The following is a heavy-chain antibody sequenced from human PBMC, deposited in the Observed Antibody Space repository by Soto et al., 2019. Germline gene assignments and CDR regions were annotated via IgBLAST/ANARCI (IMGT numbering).Heavy chain of an antibody. CDR2: ISSSSSYI. J-gene: IGHJ4*02. V-gene: IGHV3-21*01. CDR1: GFTFSSGS. D-gene: IGHD3-10*01. Sequence: PWGSLRLSCAAFGFTFSSGSMNGSRQAAGKGLEWVSSISSSSSYIYYADSVKGRFTISRDNAKNSLYLQMNSLRAEDTAVYYCARDLRVRGVINHYFDYWGQGTLVTVSS. CDR3: ARDLRVRGVINHYFDY.